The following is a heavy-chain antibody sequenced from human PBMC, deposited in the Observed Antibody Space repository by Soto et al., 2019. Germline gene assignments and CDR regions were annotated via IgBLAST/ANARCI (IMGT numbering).Heavy chain of an antibody. CDR3: ARGGVSTRTFDY. Sequence: GESLKISCKGSGYSFTSYWISWVRQMPGKGLEWMGRIDPSDSYTNYSPSFEGHVTISADKSISTAYLQWSSLKASETAMYYCARGGVSTRTFDYWGQGTPVTVSS. V-gene: IGHV5-10-1*01. CDR2: IDPSDSYT. CDR1: GYSFTSYW. D-gene: IGHD3-3*01. J-gene: IGHJ4*02.